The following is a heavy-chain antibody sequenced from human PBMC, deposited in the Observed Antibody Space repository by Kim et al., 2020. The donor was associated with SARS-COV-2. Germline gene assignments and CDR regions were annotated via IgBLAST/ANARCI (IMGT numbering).Heavy chain of an antibody. J-gene: IGHJ4*02. Sequence: DSVKGRFTNSRDNAKNSLYLQMNSLRAEDTAVYYCARGYDILTGYYYFDYWGQGTLVTVSS. D-gene: IGHD3-9*01. CDR3: ARGYDILTGYYYFDY. V-gene: IGHV3-7*04.